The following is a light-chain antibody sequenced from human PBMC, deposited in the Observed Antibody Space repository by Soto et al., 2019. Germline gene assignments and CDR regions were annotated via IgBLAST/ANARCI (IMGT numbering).Light chain of an antibody. CDR1: GSKIGENG. CDR3: AAWDDSLKAML. J-gene: IGLJ3*02. V-gene: IGLV1-44*01. Sequence: QSVLTQPPSASGTPGQTGTISCSGSGSKIGENGVNWYQHRPGTAPQLLIYSNVLRPSGVPHRFSGSKSGTAGSLAISGLQSEDEAHYYCAAWDDSLKAMLFGGGTKLTVL. CDR2: SNV.